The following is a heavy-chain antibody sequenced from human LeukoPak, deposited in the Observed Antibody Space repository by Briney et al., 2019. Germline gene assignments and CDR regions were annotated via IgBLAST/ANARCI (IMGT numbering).Heavy chain of an antibody. V-gene: IGHV1-3*01. J-gene: IGHJ6*03. D-gene: IGHD2-15*01. CDR2: INAGNGNT. Sequence: ASVKVSCKASGYTFTSYAMHWVRQAPGQRLEWMGWINAGNGNTKYSQEFQGRVTMTTDTSTSTAYMELRSLRSDDTAVYYCARDAPVGYYYYMDVWGKGTTVTISS. CDR1: GYTFTSYA. CDR3: ARDAPVGYYYYMDV.